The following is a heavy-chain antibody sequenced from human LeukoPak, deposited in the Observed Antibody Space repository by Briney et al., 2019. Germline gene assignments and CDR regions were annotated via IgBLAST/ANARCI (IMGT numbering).Heavy chain of an antibody. Sequence: GGSLRPSCAASGFTVSSNYMSWVRQAPGKGLEWVSVIYSGGSTYYADSVKGRFTISRDNSKNTLYLQMNSLRAEDTAVYYCARGHDILTGYSHYWGQGTLVTVSS. CDR1: GFTVSSNY. CDR2: IYSGGST. J-gene: IGHJ4*02. V-gene: IGHV3-66*01. CDR3: ARGHDILTGYSHY. D-gene: IGHD3-9*01.